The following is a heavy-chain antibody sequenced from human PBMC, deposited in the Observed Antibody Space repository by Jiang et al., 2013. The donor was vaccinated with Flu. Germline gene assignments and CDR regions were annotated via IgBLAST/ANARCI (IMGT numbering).Heavy chain of an antibody. Sequence: VQLLESGGGLVQPGGSLRLSCTASDFSFSNYAMTWVRQAPGKGLEWVAVVRGDGVGTNYADSVKGRFTISRDNSKDTLYLQMSNLRAEDTAVYFCARDPNGDYIGAFDFRGHGTMVTVSS. J-gene: IGHJ3*01. CDR2: VRGDGVGT. CDR3: ARDPNGDYIGAFDF. CDR1: DFSFSNYA. D-gene: IGHD4-17*01. V-gene: IGHV3-23*01.